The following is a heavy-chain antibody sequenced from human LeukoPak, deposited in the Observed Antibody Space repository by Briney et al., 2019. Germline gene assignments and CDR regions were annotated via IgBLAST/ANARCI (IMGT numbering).Heavy chain of an antibody. V-gene: IGHV1-18*01. Sequence: ASVKVSCKTSGYTFSSYGISWVRQAPGQGLEWTGWISAYNGDTNYAQKLQGRVTMTTDTSTSTAYMELRSLRSDDTAVYYCARGPPGPYAYWGQGTLVTVSS. D-gene: IGHD2-2*01. CDR2: ISAYNGDT. CDR3: ARGPPGPYAY. J-gene: IGHJ4*02. CDR1: GYTFSSYG.